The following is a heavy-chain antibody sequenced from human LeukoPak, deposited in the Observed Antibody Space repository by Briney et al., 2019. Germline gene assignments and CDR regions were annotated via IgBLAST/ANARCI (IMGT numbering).Heavy chain of an antibody. CDR2: MNPNSGNT. V-gene: IGHV1-8*01. J-gene: IGHJ4*02. Sequence: ASVKVSCKASGYTFTSYDINWVRQATGRGLEWMGWMNPNSGNTGYAQKFQGRVTMTRNTSISTAYMELSSLRSEDTAVYYCARGLARTSMVTRGGVRFDYWGQGTLVTVSS. D-gene: IGHD5-18*01. CDR3: ARGLARTSMVTRGGVRFDY. CDR1: GYTFTSYD.